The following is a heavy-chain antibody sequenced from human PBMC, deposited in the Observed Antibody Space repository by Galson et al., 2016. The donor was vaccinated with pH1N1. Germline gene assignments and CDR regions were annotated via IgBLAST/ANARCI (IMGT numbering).Heavy chain of an antibody. CDR2: IIPIFGTT. Sequence: SVKVSCKASGGTFSNSAVCWVRQAPGQGLEWMGGIIPIFGTTNYAQKIQGRVTITADQITSTSYMELSSLRSEDTAIYYCASPAIVRGVVYYHYGMDVWGQGTTVTVSS. J-gene: IGHJ6*02. D-gene: IGHD3-10*01. CDR1: GGTFSNSA. V-gene: IGHV1-69*13. CDR3: ASPAIVRGVVYYHYGMDV.